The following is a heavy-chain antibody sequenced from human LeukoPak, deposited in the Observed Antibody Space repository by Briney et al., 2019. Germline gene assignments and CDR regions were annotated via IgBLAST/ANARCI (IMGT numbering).Heavy chain of an antibody. CDR3: ARDRGAQWWYFDL. J-gene: IGHJ2*01. CDR1: GGSISSGDYY. D-gene: IGHD6-19*01. CDR2: IYYSGST. Sequence: SQTLSLTCTVSGGSISSGDYYWSWIRQPPGKGLKWIGYIYYSGSTYYNPSLKSRVTISVDTSKNQFSLKLSSVTAADTAVYYCARDRGAQWWYFDLWGRGTLVTVSS. V-gene: IGHV4-30-4*01.